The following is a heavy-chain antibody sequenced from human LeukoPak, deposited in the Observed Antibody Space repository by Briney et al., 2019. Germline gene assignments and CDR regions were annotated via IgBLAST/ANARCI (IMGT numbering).Heavy chain of an antibody. CDR1: GGSISSGGYY. V-gene: IGHV4-30-2*01. CDR2: INHSGST. CDR3: ARGSAMALRY. J-gene: IGHJ4*02. D-gene: IGHD5-18*01. Sequence: PSQTLSLTCTVSGGSISSGGYYWSWIRQPPGKGLEWIGEINHSGSTNYNPSLKSRVTIPVDTSKNQFSLKLSSVTAADTAVYYCARGSAMALRYWGQGTLVTVSS.